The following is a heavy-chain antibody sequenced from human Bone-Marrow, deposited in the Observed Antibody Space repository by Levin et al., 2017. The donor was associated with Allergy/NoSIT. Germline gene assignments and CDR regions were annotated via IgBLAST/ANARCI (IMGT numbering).Heavy chain of an antibody. Sequence: ESLKISCTASGVTVFNTYFMWVRQAPGKGLEWVSHIYSGGGTNYADSVKGRFSVSRDNSKNTVYLQMNSLRADDTAVYYCGRDGPGGGHWGPGTQVTVSS. J-gene: IGHJ4*02. CDR1: GVTVFNTY. CDR3: GRDGPGGGH. V-gene: IGHV3-66*01. D-gene: IGHD3-10*01. CDR2: IYSGGGT.